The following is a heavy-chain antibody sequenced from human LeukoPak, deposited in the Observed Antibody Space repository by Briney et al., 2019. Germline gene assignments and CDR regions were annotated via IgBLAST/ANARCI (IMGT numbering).Heavy chain of an antibody. J-gene: IGHJ3*02. CDR3: ARRPYEAENAFDI. D-gene: IGHD2-21*01. V-gene: IGHV5-51*01. CDR2: IYPGDSDT. Sequence: GESLKISCKGSGYSFTSYWIGWGRQMPGEGLEWMGIIYPGDSDTRYSPSFQGQVTISADKSISTAYLQWSSLKASDTAMYYCARRPYEAENAFDIWGQGTMVTVSS. CDR1: GYSFTSYW.